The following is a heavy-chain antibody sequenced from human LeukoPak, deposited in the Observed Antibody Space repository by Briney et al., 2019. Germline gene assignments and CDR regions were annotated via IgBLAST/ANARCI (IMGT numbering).Heavy chain of an antibody. Sequence: ASVKVSYKASGYTFTSYGISWVRQAPGQGLEWMGWISAYNGNTNYAQKLQGRVTMTTDTSTSTAYMELRSLRSDDTAVYYCARYGLGYCTNGVCYALRLFGMAVWGKGTRVTVSS. V-gene: IGHV1-18*01. CDR1: GYTFTSYG. CDR2: ISAYNGNT. D-gene: IGHD2-8*01. CDR3: ARYGLGYCTNGVCYALRLFGMAV. J-gene: IGHJ6*04.